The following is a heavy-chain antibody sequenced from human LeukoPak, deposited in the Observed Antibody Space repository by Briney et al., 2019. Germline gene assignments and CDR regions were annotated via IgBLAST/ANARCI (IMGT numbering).Heavy chain of an antibody. J-gene: IGHJ4*02. D-gene: IGHD6-13*01. CDR3: ARRWSSSLNHYFDY. CDR1: GFTLSSYW. V-gene: IGHV3-7*01. CDR2: IKQDGSEK. Sequence: GGSLRLSCAASGFTLSSYWMSWVRQAPGKGLEWVANIKQDGSEKYYVDSVKGRFTISRDNAKNSLYLQMNSLRAEDTAVYYCARRWSSSLNHYFDYWGQGTLVTVSS.